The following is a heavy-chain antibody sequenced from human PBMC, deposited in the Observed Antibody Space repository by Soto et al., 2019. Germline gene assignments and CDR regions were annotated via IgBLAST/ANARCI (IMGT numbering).Heavy chain of an antibody. D-gene: IGHD3-10*01. J-gene: IGHJ4*02. CDR3: AKNMGWFGELFLFDY. CDR1: GFTFSSYA. Sequence: GGSLRLSCAASGFTFSSYAMSWVRQAPGKGLEWVSAISGSGGSTYYADSVKGRFTISRDNSKNTLYLQMNSLRAEDTAVYYCAKNMGWFGELFLFDYWGQGTLVTVSS. V-gene: IGHV3-23*01. CDR2: ISGSGGST.